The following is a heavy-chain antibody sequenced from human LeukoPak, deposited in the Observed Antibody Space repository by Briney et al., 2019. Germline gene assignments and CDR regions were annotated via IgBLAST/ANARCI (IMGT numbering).Heavy chain of an antibody. CDR1: GGSISSSNW. J-gene: IGHJ6*03. Sequence: PSETLSLTCAVSGGSISSSNWWSWVRQPPGKGLEWIGEIYHSGSTYYNPSLKSRVTISVDTSKNQFSLKLSSVTAADTAVYYCARVHYGSGSYYPYYYYYYMDVWGKGTTVTVSS. D-gene: IGHD3-10*01. CDR2: IYHSGST. CDR3: ARVHYGSGSYYPYYYYYYMDV. V-gene: IGHV4-4*02.